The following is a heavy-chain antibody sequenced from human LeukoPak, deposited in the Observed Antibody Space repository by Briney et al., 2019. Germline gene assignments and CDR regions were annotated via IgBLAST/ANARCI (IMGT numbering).Heavy chain of an antibody. D-gene: IGHD3-3*01. CDR1: GFTFSSYA. CDR3: TTDRMASSYDFWSGYYSYYYYYMDV. V-gene: IGHV3-23*01. Sequence: GGSLRLSCATSGFTFSSYAGSWVRQAPGRGLEWVSAISGSSGNTYYADSVKGRFTISRDNSKNTVYLQMNSLRAEDTAVYYCTTDRMASSYDFWSGYYSYYYYYMDVWGKGTTVTVSS. J-gene: IGHJ6*03. CDR2: ISGSSGNT.